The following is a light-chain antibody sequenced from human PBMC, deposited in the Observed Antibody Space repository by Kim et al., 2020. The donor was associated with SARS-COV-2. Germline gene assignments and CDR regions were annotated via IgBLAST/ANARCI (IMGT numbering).Light chain of an antibody. J-gene: IGKJ3*01. CDR2: WAS. CDR1: QTVLYSSNNKNS. Sequence: ATVRCKSSQTVLYSSNNKNSLAWDQQRPGQPPKLLLYWASTRESGVPDRFSGSGSGTDFTLTISSLQAEDVAVYYCQQYLTTPFTFGPGTKVDIK. V-gene: IGKV4-1*01. CDR3: QQYLTTPFT.